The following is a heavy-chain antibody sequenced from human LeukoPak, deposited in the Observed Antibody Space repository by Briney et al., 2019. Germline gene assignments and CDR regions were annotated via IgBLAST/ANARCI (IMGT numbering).Heavy chain of an antibody. V-gene: IGHV3-13*04. CDR3: ARASGWGMDV. D-gene: IGHD3-10*01. Sequence: GGSLRLSCAASGFTFSSYDMHWVRQATGKGLEWVSAINSAGDTYYPGSVKGRFSISRENGKNSLYLQMNSLRAGDTAVYFCARASGWGMDVRGQGTTVIVSS. CDR1: GFTFSSYD. J-gene: IGHJ6*02. CDR2: INSAGDT.